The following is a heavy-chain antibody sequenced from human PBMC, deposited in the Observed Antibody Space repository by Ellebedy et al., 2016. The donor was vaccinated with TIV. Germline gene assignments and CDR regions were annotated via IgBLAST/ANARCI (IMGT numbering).Heavy chain of an antibody. Sequence: GGSLRLXXVVSGFIVSTNYMTWVRQAPGKGLEWVSVIYSGGSTYYADSVKGRFTISGDISKNTLYLQMNSLRAEDTAVYYCASLNSGRSSAFHIWGQGTLVTVSS. CDR2: IYSGGST. CDR3: ASLNSGRSSAFHI. D-gene: IGHD1-26*01. J-gene: IGHJ3*02. CDR1: GFIVSTNY. V-gene: IGHV3-53*01.